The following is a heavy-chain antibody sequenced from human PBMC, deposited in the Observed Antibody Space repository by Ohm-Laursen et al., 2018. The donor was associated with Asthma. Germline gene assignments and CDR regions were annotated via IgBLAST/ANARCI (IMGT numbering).Heavy chain of an antibody. CDR3: ARVPSGGYLYDY. CDR1: GYTFSSYA. D-gene: IGHD5-12*01. Sequence: AASVKVSCKASGYTFSSYAMDWVRQAPGQGFEWMGWINTYTGKPTYAQGLRGRFDFSLDTSVSTAYLQISSLKAEDTAIYYCARVPSGGYLYDYWGQGTLVTVSS. CDR2: INTYTGKP. V-gene: IGHV7-4-1*02. J-gene: IGHJ4*02.